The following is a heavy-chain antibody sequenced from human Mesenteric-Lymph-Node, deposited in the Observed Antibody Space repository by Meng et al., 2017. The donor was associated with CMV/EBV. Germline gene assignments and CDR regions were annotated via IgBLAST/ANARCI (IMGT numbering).Heavy chain of an antibody. CDR2: IYSGGST. D-gene: IGHD6-13*01. Sequence: GGSLRLSCAASGFTVSSNYMSWVRQAPGKGLEWVSVIYSGGSTYYADSVKGRFTISRDNSKNTLYLQMNSLRAEDTAVYYCARDGIIGAAATGDHYYYYGMDVWGQGTTVTVSS. CDR3: ARDGIIGAAATGDHYYYYGMDV. J-gene: IGHJ6*02. CDR1: GFTVSSNY. V-gene: IGHV3-53*01.